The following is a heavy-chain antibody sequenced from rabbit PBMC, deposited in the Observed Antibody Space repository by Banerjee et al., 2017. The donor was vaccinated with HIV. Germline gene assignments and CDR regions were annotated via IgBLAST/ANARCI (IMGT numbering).Heavy chain of an antibody. CDR3: ARRYIYDYGAYVDL. CDR2: IKTDSSGIT. D-gene: IGHD2-1*01. CDR1: GFSFSSYYY. V-gene: IGHV1S40*01. Sequence: QSLEESGGGLVKPEGSLTLTCTASGFSFSSYYYMCWVRQAPEKGLEWIACIKTDSSGITYYASWAKGRFTISKASSTTVTLQMTSLTAADTAIYFCARRYIYDYGAYVDLWGQGTLVTVS. J-gene: IGHJ3*01.